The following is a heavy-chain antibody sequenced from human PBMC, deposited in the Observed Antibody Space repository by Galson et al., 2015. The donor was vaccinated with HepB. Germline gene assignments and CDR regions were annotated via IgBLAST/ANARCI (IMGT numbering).Heavy chain of an antibody. J-gene: IGHJ4*02. D-gene: IGHD1-26*01. Sequence: SLRLSCAASGFTFSSYAMSWVRQAPGKGLEWVSAISGSGGSTCYADSVKGRFTISRDNSKNTLYLQMNSLRAEDTAVYYCAKDLGPSSRGDYWGQGTLVTVSS. CDR3: AKDLGPSSRGDY. CDR2: ISGSGGST. CDR1: GFTFSSYA. V-gene: IGHV3-23*01.